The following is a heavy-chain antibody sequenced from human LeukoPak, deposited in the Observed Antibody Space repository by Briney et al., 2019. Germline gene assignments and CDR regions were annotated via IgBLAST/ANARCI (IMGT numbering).Heavy chain of an antibody. V-gene: IGHV1-2*02. CDR1: GYTFTGYY. CDR2: INPNGGGT. J-gene: IGHJ4*02. D-gene: IGHD6-13*01. Sequence: ASVKVSCKASGYTFTGYYMHWVRPAPGQGLEWMGWINPNGGGTNYAQKFQGRVTMTRDTSISTDFMELSSLRSDDTAVYYCARGGSSWYLVFDYWGQGTLVTVSS. CDR3: ARGGSSWYLVFDY.